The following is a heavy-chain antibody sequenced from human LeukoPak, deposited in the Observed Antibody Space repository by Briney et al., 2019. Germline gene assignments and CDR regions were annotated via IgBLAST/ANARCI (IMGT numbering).Heavy chain of an antibody. D-gene: IGHD2-2*01. J-gene: IGHJ6*03. CDR2: LYTSGST. CDR1: GGSISSYY. Sequence: PSETLSLTGTVSGGSISSYYWSWIRQPAGKGLEWIGRLYTSGSTNYNPSLKSRVTMSVDTSKNQFSLKLSSVTAADTAVYYCARGVYCSSTSCPNYYYYMDVWGKGTTVTVSS. V-gene: IGHV4-4*07. CDR3: ARGVYCSSTSCPNYYYYMDV.